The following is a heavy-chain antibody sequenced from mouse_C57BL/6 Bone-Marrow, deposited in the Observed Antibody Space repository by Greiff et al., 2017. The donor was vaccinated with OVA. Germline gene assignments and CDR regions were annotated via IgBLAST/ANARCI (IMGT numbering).Heavy chain of an antibody. CDR1: GYTFTSYW. D-gene: IGHD2-2*01. CDR2: IYPGSGST. Sequence: QVQLQQPGAELVKPGASVKMSCKASGYTFTSYWITWVKQRPGQGLEWIGDIYPGSGSTNYNEKFKSKATLTVDTTSSTAYMQLSSLTSEYSAVYYCAREEGIYYGYDAFAYGGRGTLVTVSA. CDR3: AREEGIYYGYDAFAY. V-gene: IGHV1-55*01. J-gene: IGHJ3*01.